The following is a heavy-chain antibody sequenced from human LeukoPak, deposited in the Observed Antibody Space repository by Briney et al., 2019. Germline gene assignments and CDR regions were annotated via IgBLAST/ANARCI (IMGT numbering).Heavy chain of an antibody. V-gene: IGHV3-23*05. CDR3: ARGFVEMATIYFDY. CDR1: GFTFSSFA. Sequence: PGGSLRLSCAASGFTFSSFAMSWVRQAPGKGLEWVSVIYSSGTTHYADSVKGRFTISRDNSKNTLYLQMNSLRAEDTAVYYCARGFVEMATIYFDYWGQGTLVTVSS. CDR2: IYSSGTT. J-gene: IGHJ4*02. D-gene: IGHD5-24*01.